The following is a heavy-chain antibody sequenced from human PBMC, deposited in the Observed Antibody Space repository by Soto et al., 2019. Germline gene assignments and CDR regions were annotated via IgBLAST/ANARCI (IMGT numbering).Heavy chain of an antibody. CDR2: ISYDGSNK. CDR3: AKRNIVVVPAALTSPGDYYYYGMDV. D-gene: IGHD2-2*01. J-gene: IGHJ6*02. Sequence: GGSLSLSCAASGFTFSSYGMHWVRQAPGKGLEWVAVISYDGSNKYYADSVKGRFTISRDNSKNTLYLQMNSLRAEDTAVYYCAKRNIVVVPAALTSPGDYYYYGMDVWGQGTTVTVSS. CDR1: GFTFSSYG. V-gene: IGHV3-30*18.